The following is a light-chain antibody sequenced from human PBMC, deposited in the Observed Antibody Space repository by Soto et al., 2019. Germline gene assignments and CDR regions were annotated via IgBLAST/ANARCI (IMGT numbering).Light chain of an antibody. CDR3: HQYRYSPYT. J-gene: IGKJ2*01. CDR2: ATS. V-gene: IGKV3-20*01. CDR1: QTFSNF. Sequence: EIVLTQSPDTLSLSPGERATLSCRASQTFSNFLVWYQQKPGQAPRPLIYATSGRATGTPDRFSGSGSGTDFTLTISRLEPEDFAVYYCHQYRYSPYTFGQGTRLDIK.